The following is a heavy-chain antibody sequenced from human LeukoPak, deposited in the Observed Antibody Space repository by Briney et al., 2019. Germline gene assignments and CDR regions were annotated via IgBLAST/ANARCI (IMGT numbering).Heavy chain of an antibody. V-gene: IGHV4-30-2*01. Sequence: SETLSLTCTVSGGSISSYSWSWIRQPPGKGLEWIGYIYHTGSTYYNPSLKSRVTISVDRSKSQFSLKLSSVTAADTAVYYCARGGGGSASHYYYGLDVWGQGTTVTVSS. CDR1: GGSISSYS. J-gene: IGHJ6*02. CDR3: ARGGGGSASHYYYGLDV. D-gene: IGHD3-16*01. CDR2: IYHTGST.